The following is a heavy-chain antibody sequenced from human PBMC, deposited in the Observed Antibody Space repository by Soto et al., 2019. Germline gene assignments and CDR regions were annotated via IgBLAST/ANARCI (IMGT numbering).Heavy chain of an antibody. D-gene: IGHD4-17*01. CDR3: ARTPDYGESIYWYFDV. J-gene: IGHJ2*01. V-gene: IGHV1-69*02. CDR1: GGPFGSHP. CDR2: IIPILDIA. Sequence: QVQLVQSGVGLRSPGSSWKVPGKALGGPFGSHPITGVRRPPGQGLGGWGRIIPILDIANYAQNFQDRVTITADKSTSTAYMELTSLRSEDTAVYYCARTPDYGESIYWYFDVWGRGTLVSVSS.